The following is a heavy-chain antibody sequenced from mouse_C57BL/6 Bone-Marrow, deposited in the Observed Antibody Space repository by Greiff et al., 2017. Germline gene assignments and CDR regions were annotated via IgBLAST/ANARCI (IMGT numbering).Heavy chain of an antibody. Sequence: EVKVVESGPSLVRPSQTLSLTCTVTGFSINSDCYWIWIRQFPGNKLEYIGYTFYSGITYYNPSLESRTYITRDTSKNQFSLKLSSVTTEDTATYYCAGAGQIYDGYLWFAYWGQGTLVTVSA. J-gene: IGHJ3*01. D-gene: IGHD2-3*01. CDR3: AGAGQIYDGYLWFAY. CDR2: TFYSGIT. V-gene: IGHV3-3*01. CDR1: GFSINSDCY.